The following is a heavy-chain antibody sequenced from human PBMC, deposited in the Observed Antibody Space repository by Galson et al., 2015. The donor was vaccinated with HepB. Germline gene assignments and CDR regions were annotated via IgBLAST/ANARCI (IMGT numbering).Heavy chain of an antibody. CDR2: ISYDGSNK. CDR1: GFTFSSYA. Sequence: SLRLSCAASGFTFSSYAMHWVRQAPGKGLVWVAVISYDGSNKYYADSVKGRFTISRDNSKNTLYLQMNSLRAEDTAVYYCARTAAGDYGYWGQGTLVTVSS. CDR3: ARTAAGDYGY. D-gene: IGHD4-17*01. V-gene: IGHV3-30-3*01. J-gene: IGHJ4*02.